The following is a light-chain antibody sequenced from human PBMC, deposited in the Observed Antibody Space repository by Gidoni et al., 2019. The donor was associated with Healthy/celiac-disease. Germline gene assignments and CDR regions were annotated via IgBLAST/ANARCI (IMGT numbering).Light chain of an antibody. CDR2: GKN. CDR1: RLRSYY. Sequence: SSELTQDPAVSVALGQTVRITCQGDRLRSYYASWYQQKPGQAPVLVIYGKNNRPSGIPDRFSGSSSGNTASLTITRSQAEDEADYYCNSRDSSGNHYVFGTGTKVTVL. V-gene: IGLV3-19*01. J-gene: IGLJ1*01. CDR3: NSRDSSGNHYV.